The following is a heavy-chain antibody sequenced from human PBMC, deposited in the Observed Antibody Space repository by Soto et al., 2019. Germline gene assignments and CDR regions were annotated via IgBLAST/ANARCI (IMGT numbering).Heavy chain of an antibody. CDR2: MNPNSGNT. CDR3: ARVGGGLLWFGELLSTGYYYYMDV. Sequence: TSVKVSCKASRYTFTSSEIDGVRKATGQGLEWMGWMNPNSGNTGYAQKFQGRVTMTRNTSISTAYMELSSLRSEDTAVYYCARVGGGLLWFGELLSTGYYYYMDVWGKGTTVTVSS. V-gene: IGHV1-8*01. J-gene: IGHJ6*03. CDR1: RYTFTSSE. D-gene: IGHD3-10*01.